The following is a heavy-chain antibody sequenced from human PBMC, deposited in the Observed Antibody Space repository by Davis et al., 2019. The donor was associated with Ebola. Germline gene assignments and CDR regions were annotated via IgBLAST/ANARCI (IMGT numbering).Heavy chain of an antibody. Sequence: PSETLSLTCTVSGVSVTSADYYWTWLRQPPGKGLEWIGYFYYSGNANYSPSLEGRVTISGDASKNQFSLNLSSVTAADTAVYYCARVLAAAGGDMDVWGKGTSVTVSS. V-gene: IGHV4-61*08. D-gene: IGHD6-13*01. J-gene: IGHJ6*03. CDR1: GVSVTSADYY. CDR3: ARVLAAAGGDMDV. CDR2: FYYSGNA.